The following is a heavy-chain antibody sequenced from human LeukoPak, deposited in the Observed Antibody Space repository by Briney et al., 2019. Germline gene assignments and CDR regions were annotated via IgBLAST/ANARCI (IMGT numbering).Heavy chain of an antibody. V-gene: IGHV3-74*01. J-gene: IGHJ4*02. CDR2: MNTDGSDR. Sequence: GGSLRLSCAVSGFTFKDYWMHWVRQVPGKGLVWVSCMNTDGSDRRYAGSVEGRFTISRDSANNRLYLVMNSQRVEDTAVYYCARGLLPGVGMGDYWGQGTLVTVSS. CDR3: ARGLLPGVGMGDY. CDR1: GFTFKDYW. D-gene: IGHD6-13*01.